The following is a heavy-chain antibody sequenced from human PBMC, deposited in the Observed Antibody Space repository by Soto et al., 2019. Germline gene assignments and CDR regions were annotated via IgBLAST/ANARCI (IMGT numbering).Heavy chain of an antibody. V-gene: IGHV3-23*01. J-gene: IGHJ4*02. CDR3: AKVGVEAALYSSSWYYFDY. D-gene: IGHD6-13*01. CDR2: ISGIGGST. CDR1: GFTFSSYA. Sequence: PGGSLRLSCAASGFTFSSYAMSWVRQAPGKGLEWVSAISGIGGSTYYADSVKGRFTISRDNSKNTLYLQMNSLRAEDTAVYYCAKVGVEAALYSSSWYYFDYWGQGTLVTVSS.